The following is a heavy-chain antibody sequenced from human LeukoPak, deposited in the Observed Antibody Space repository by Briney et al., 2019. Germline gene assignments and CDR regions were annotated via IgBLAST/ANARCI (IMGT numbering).Heavy chain of an antibody. CDR1: GGSISSGGYS. V-gene: IGHV4-61*08. CDR2: IYYSGST. CDR3: ARDEIAGIAARTPFRH. J-gene: IGHJ4*02. Sequence: SETLSLTCAVSGGSISSGGYSWSWIRQPPGKGLEWIGYIYYSGSTNYNPSLKSRVTISVDTSKNQFSLKLSSVTAADTAVYYCARDEIAGIAARTPFRHWGQGTLVTVSS. D-gene: IGHD6-6*01.